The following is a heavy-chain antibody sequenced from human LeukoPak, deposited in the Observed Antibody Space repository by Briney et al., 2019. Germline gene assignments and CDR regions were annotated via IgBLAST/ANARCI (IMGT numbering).Heavy chain of an antibody. CDR1: GFTFSSYG. D-gene: IGHD2-15*01. V-gene: IGHV3-23*01. CDR2: ISGSGGST. CDR3: ATGGYCSGGTCYSGYYYYYMDV. Sequence: GGTLRLSCAASGFTFSSYGVSWVRQAPGKGLEWVSAISGSGGSTYYADSVKGRFTISRDNSKNTLYLQMNSLRAEDTAVYYCATGGYCSGGTCYSGYYYYYMDVWGKGTTVTISS. J-gene: IGHJ6*03.